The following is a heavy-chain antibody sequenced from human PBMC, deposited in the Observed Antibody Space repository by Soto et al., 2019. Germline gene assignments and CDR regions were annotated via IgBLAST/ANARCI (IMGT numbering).Heavy chain of an antibody. CDR3: ANIVLPSIVVVVAANWY. CDR1: GFTFSSYA. V-gene: IGHV3-23*01. D-gene: IGHD2-15*01. J-gene: IGHJ4*02. Sequence: GGSLRLSCAASGFTFSSYAMSWVRQAPGKGLEWVSAISGSGGSTYYADSVKGRFTISRDNSKNTLYLQMNSLRAEDTAVYYCANIVLPSIVVVVAANWYWGQGTLVTVSS. CDR2: ISGSGGST.